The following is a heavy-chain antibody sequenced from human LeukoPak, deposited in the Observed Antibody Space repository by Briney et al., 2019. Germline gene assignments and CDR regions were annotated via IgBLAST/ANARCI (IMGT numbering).Heavy chain of an antibody. CDR1: GFSLSRYW. V-gene: IGHV3-74*01. Sequence: GGSLRLSCAASGFSLSRYWMHWVRQAPGKGLVWVSRTNSDGSSTSYADSVKGRFTISRDNSKNTLYLQMNSLRADDTAVYYCARDVFTTYDTGGGYFDYWGQGTLVTVSS. J-gene: IGHJ4*02. D-gene: IGHD3-22*01. CDR3: ARDVFTTYDTGGGYFDY. CDR2: TNSDGSST.